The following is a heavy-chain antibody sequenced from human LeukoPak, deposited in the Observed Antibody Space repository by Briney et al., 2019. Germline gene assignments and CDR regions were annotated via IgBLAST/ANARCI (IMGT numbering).Heavy chain of an antibody. J-gene: IGHJ4*02. V-gene: IGHV1-18*01. CDR2: ISAYNGNT. CDR3: ARVAYCGGDCYSSIRHGDFDY. D-gene: IGHD2-21*02. CDR1: GCTFTSYG. Sequence: GASVKVSCKASGCTFTSYGISWVRQAPGQGLEWMGWISAYNGNTNYAQKLQGRVTMTTDTSTSTAYMELRSLRSDDTAVYYCARVAYCGGDCYSSIRHGDFDYWGQGTLVTVSS.